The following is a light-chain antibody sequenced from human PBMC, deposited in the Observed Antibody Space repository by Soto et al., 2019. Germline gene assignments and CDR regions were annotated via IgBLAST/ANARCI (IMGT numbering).Light chain of an antibody. Sequence: EIVLTQSPAPLSLSPGERATLSCTASQSVTSSCLAWYQRKPGQAPRLLIHTTSTRATDIPDRFSGSGSGTDFTLNISKLQPEDFAGYYCQQCGGSPLFSFGPGTRVDI. V-gene: IGKV3-20*01. J-gene: IGKJ3*01. CDR3: QQCGGSPLFS. CDR1: QSVTSSC. CDR2: TTS.